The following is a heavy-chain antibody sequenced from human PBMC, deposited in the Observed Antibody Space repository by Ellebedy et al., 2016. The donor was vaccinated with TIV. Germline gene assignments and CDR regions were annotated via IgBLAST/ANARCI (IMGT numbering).Heavy chain of an antibody. D-gene: IGHD4-17*01. CDR1: GSTFSCYA. V-gene: IGHV3-33*08. CDR3: ARDYAYGDYVIDY. CDR2: IWYDGSNK. J-gene: IGHJ4*02. Sequence: GESLKISCAASGSTFSCYAMHWLRQAPGKGLEWVAVIWYDGSNKYYADSVKGRFTISRDNSKNTLYLQMNSLRAEDTAVYYCARDYAYGDYVIDYWGQGTLVAVSS.